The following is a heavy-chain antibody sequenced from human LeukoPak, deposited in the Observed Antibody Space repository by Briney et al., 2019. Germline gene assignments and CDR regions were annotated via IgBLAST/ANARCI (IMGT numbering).Heavy chain of an antibody. CDR3: ARVRGDYVGY. D-gene: IGHD4-17*01. J-gene: IGHJ4*02. CDR1: GGSFSGYY. CDR2: INHSGST. Sequence: SETLSLTCAVYGGSFSGYYWSWIRQPPGKGLEWIGEINHSGSTNYNPSLKSRVAISVDKSKNQFSLKLSSVTAADTAVYYCARVRGDYVGYWGQGTLVTVSS. V-gene: IGHV4-34*01.